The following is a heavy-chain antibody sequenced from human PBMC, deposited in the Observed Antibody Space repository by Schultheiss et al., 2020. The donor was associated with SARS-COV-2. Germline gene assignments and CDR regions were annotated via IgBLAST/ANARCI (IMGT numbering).Heavy chain of an antibody. V-gene: IGHV1-2*02. J-gene: IGHJ4*02. CDR2: INPNSGGT. D-gene: IGHD6-6*01. CDR3: ARVARRGSSSSAFDY. Sequence: GESLKISCKASGYTFTGYYMHWVRQAPGQGLEWMGWINPNSGGTNYAQKFQGRVTMTRDTSISTAYMELSRLRSDDTAVYYCARVARRGSSSSAFDYWGQGTLVTVSS. CDR1: GYTFTGYY.